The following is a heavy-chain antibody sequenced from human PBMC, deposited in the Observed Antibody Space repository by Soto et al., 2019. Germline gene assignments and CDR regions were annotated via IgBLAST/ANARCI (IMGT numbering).Heavy chain of an antibody. Sequence: PSETLSLTCTVSGGSISSGGYYWSWIRQLPGKGLEWIGYIYYSGSTYYNPSLKSRVTISVDTSKNQFSLKLSSVTAADTAVYYCATVKADTAMAALDYWGQGTLVTVSS. D-gene: IGHD5-18*01. CDR1: GGSISSGGYY. CDR3: ATVKADTAMAALDY. V-gene: IGHV4-31*03. CDR2: IYYSGST. J-gene: IGHJ4*02.